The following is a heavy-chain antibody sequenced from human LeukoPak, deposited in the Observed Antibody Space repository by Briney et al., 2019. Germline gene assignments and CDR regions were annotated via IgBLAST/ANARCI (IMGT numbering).Heavy chain of an antibody. J-gene: IGHJ6*02. CDR2: IYYSGST. CDR1: GGSISSYC. V-gene: IGHV4-59*08. CDR3: ARLGRAYYYDSSGYDYYGMDV. Sequence: TSETLSLTCTVSGGSISSYCWSWIRQPPGKGLEWIGYIYYSGSTNYNPSLKSRVTISVDTSKNQFSLKLSSVTAADTAVYYCARLGRAYYYDSSGYDYYGMDVWGQGTTVTVSS. D-gene: IGHD3-22*01.